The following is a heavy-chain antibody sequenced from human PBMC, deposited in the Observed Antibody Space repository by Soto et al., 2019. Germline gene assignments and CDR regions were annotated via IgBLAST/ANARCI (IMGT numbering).Heavy chain of an antibody. Sequence: GGSLRLSCAASGFTFSSYAMSWVRQAPGKGPEWVSAISGSGGSTYYADSVKGRFTISRDNSKNTLYLQMNSLRAEDTAVYYCAKSFPYYYDSSGYSNDYWGQGTLVTVSS. D-gene: IGHD3-22*01. CDR2: ISGSGGST. V-gene: IGHV3-23*01. CDR1: GFTFSSYA. J-gene: IGHJ4*02. CDR3: AKSFPYYYDSSGYSNDY.